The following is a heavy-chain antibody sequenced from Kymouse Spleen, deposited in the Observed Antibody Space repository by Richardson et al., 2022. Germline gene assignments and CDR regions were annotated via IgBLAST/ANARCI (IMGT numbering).Heavy chain of an antibody. V-gene: IGHV4-34*01. CDR1: GGSFSGYY. CDR2: INHSGST. J-gene: IGHJ4*02. D-gene: IGHD6-6*01. CDR3: ARARIAARRGYFDY. Sequence: QVQLQQWGAGLLKPSETLSLTCAVYGGSFSGYYWSWIRQPPGKGLEWIGEINHSGSTNYNPSLKSRVTISVDTSKNQFSLKLSSVTAADTAVYYCARARIAARRGYFDYWGQGTLVTVSS.